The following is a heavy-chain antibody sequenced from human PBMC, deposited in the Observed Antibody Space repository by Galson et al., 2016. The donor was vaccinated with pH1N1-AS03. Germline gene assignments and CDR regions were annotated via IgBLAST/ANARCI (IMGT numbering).Heavy chain of an antibody. J-gene: IGHJ4*02. CDR3: ARDWTGSIDY. CDR1: GFTFSSSW. CDR2: VKSDGSHT. V-gene: IGHV3-74*01. D-gene: IGHD3/OR15-3a*01. Sequence: SLRLSCAASGFTFSSSWMHWVRQAPGKGLVSLSLVKSDGSHTYYADSVKGRFTISRDNAKNTLYLQMDSLRAEDTAVYYCARDWTGSIDYWGQGTRVTVSS.